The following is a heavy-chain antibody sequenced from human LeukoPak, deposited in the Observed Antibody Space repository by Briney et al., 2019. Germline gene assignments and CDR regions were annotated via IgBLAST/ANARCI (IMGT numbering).Heavy chain of an antibody. CDR3: ARLGYCSGGRCLNDY. Sequence: SETLSLTCTVSGGAISSYYWNWIRQPPGKGLEWIGHIHYSGTTHYNPSLKNRVTISVDTSKNQFSLKLSSVTAADTAVFYCARLGYCSGGRCLNDYWGQGTLVTVSS. J-gene: IGHJ4*02. V-gene: IGHV4-59*08. D-gene: IGHD2-15*01. CDR1: GGAISSYY. CDR2: IHYSGTT.